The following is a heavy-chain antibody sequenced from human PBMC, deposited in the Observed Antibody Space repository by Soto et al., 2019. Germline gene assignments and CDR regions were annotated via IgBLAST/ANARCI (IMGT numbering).Heavy chain of an antibody. CDR2: ITDDGVGT. J-gene: IGHJ4*02. CDR1: GFMFSGYA. CDR3: AKFKAGTYEKYHFDY. Sequence: EVQLLESGGGLVQPGGSLRLSCAASGFMFSGYAMSWVRQASGKGLEWVAGITDDGVGTYYADSVKGRFSISRDNSKNTLYLQMNGLRAEDTALYYCAKFKAGTYEKYHFDYWGQGTLVTVSS. V-gene: IGHV3-23*01. D-gene: IGHD3-10*01.